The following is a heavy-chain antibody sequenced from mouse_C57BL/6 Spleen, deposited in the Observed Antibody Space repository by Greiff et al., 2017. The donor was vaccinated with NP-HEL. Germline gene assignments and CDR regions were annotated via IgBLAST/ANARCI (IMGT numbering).Heavy chain of an antibody. J-gene: IGHJ2*01. CDR1: GFTFSSYT. CDR2: ISGGGGNT. CDR3: ARNLFFDY. Sequence: EVKLMESGGGLVKPGGSLKLSCAASGFTFSSYTMSWVRQTPEKRLEWVATISGGGGNTYYPDSVKGRFTISRDNAKNTLYLQMSSLRSEDTALYYCARNLFFDYWGQGTTLTVSS. V-gene: IGHV5-9*01.